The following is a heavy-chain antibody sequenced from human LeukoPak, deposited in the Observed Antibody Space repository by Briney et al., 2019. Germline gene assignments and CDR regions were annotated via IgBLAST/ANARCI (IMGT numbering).Heavy chain of an antibody. CDR1: GFTFNTYA. J-gene: IGHJ3*02. D-gene: IGHD6-19*01. V-gene: IGHV3-30*04. CDR2: ISYDGTNI. Sequence: GRSLRLSCAASGFTFNTYAIHWVRQAPGKGLEWVAVISYDGTNIYYADSVKGRFNISRDNSKNMLYLQMNSLKTEDTAVYYCTRDQRLYSSGWYYAFDMWGQGTMVTVSS. CDR3: TRDQRLYSSGWYYAFDM.